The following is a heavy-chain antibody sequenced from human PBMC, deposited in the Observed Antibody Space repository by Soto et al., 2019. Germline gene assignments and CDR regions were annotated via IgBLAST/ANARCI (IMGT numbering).Heavy chain of an antibody. D-gene: IGHD1-26*01. CDR3: ARDRGGSYSHYYYGMDV. Sequence: QVQLVQSGAEVKKPGSSVKVSCKASGGTFSSYAISWVRQAPGQGLEWMGGIIPIFGTANYAQKFQGRVTSTADESTSTAYMELSSLRSEDTAVYYCARDRGGSYSHYYYGMDVWGQGTTVTVSS. CDR1: GGTFSSYA. CDR2: IIPIFGTA. V-gene: IGHV1-69*12. J-gene: IGHJ6*02.